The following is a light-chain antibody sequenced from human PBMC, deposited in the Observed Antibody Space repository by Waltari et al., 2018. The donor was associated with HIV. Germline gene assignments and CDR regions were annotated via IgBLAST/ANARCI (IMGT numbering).Light chain of an antibody. V-gene: IGLV3-1*01. CDR1: QFGDRY. CDR2: HAN. CDR3: QTWDSNTVV. Sequence: SFEVTQSPSVSVSPGQSATITCSGAQFGDRYASRYQQKPGQAPLLVIYHANKRPSGIPDRFSGSNSGNTATLTISGTQPMDEYDYFCQTWDSNTVVFGTGTKVTVL. J-gene: IGLJ1*01.